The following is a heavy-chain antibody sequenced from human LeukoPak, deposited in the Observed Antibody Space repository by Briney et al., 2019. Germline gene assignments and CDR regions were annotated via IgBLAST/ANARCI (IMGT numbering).Heavy chain of an antibody. V-gene: IGHV3-23*01. J-gene: IGHJ4*02. D-gene: IGHD6-19*01. Sequence: GGSLRLSCAASGFTFSSYAMSWVRQAPGKGLEWVSAISGSGGSTYYADSVKGRFTISRDNSKNTLYLQMNSLRAEDTAVYYCAKDPQWLVRLDGGCFDYWGQGTLVTVSS. CDR3: AKDPQWLVRLDGGCFDY. CDR1: GFTFSSYA. CDR2: ISGSGGST.